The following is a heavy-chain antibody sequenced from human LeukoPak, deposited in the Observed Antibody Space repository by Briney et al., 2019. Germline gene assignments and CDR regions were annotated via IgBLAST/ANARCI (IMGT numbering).Heavy chain of an antibody. Sequence: PSQTLSLTCTVSGGSISSGSYYWSWIRQPAGKGLEWIGRIYTSGSTNYNPSLKSRVTISVDTSKNQFSLKLSSVTAADTAVYYCARDRRDGYNLYYFDLWGQGTLVTVSS. J-gene: IGHJ4*02. CDR1: GGSISSGSYY. D-gene: IGHD5-24*01. V-gene: IGHV4-61*02. CDR3: ARDRRDGYNLYYFDL. CDR2: IYTSGST.